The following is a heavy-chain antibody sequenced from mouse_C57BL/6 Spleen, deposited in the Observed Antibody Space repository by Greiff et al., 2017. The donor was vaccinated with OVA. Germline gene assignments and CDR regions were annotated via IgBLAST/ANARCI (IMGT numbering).Heavy chain of an antibody. CDR1: GFTFSDYG. CDR2: ISSGSSNF. Sequence: EVHLVESGGGLVKPGGSLKLSCAASGFTFSDYGMHWVRQAPEKGLEWVAYISSGSSNFYSADTVKGRFTISRDNAKNNRFLQMTSLRSEDTAMYYCARHYYYGSSAWYACWGQGPLVTVSA. J-gene: IGHJ3*01. V-gene: IGHV5-17*01. D-gene: IGHD1-1*01. CDR3: ARHYYYGSSAWYAC.